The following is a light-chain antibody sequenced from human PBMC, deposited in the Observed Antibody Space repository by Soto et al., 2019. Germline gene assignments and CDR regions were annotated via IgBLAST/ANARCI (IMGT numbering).Light chain of an antibody. J-gene: IGLJ3*02. CDR2: DTY. V-gene: IGLV7-46*01. CDR3: FLSQSGDRL. Sequence: QAVVTQEPSLTVSPGGTVTLTCGSSTGGVTSGHWPYWIQQKPGQAPRTLIYDTYSNHSWTPGRFSGSIVGGKAALTLSGAQPEDEADYYCFLSQSGDRLFGGGTKLTVL. CDR1: TGGVTSGHW.